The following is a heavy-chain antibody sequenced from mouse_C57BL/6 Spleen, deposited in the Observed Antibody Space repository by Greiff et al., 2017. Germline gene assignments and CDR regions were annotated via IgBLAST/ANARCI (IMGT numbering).Heavy chain of an antibody. D-gene: IGHD2-4*01. CDR1: GYTFTSYW. CDR3: ARGDYDGRRDV. CDR2: IHPNSGST. Sequence: QVQLQQSGAELVKPGASVKLSCKASGYTFTSYWMHWVKQRPGQGLEWIGMIHPNSGSTNYNEKFKSKATLTVDKSSSTAYMQLSSLTSEDSAVYYCARGDYDGRRDVWGTGTTVTVSS. J-gene: IGHJ1*03. V-gene: IGHV1-64*01.